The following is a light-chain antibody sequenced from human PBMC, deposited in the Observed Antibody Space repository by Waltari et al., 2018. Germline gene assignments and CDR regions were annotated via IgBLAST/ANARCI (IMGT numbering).Light chain of an antibody. V-gene: IGKV3-15*01. Sequence: EVVMTQSPATLSVSPGERPTLSCRASPTVSSNLAWYQQKPGQAPRLLIYGASTRATGIPARFSGSGSGTEFTLTISSLQSGDFAVYYCQQYNNWPPDTFGQGTKLEIK. CDR3: QQYNNWPPDT. CDR2: GAS. J-gene: IGKJ2*01. CDR1: PTVSSN.